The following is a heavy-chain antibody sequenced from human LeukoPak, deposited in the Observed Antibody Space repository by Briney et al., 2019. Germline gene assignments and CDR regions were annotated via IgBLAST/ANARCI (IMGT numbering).Heavy chain of an antibody. Sequence: PGGSLRLSCAASGFTFSSYSMNWVRQAPGKGLEWVSSISSSSSYIYYADSVKGRFTISRDNAKNSLYLQMNSLRAEDTAVYYCARDNSVTYPYNCFDPWGQGTLVTVSS. V-gene: IGHV3-21*01. CDR1: GFTFSSYS. CDR2: ISSSSSYI. CDR3: ARDNSVTYPYNCFDP. J-gene: IGHJ5*02. D-gene: IGHD2/OR15-2a*01.